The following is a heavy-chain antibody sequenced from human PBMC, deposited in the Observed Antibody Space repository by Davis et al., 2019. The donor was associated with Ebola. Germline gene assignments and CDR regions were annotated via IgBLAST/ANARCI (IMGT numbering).Heavy chain of an antibody. Sequence: MPGGSLRLSCAVYGGSFSGYYWSWIRQPPGKGLEWIGEINHSGSTNYNPSLKSRVTISVDTSKNQFSLKLSSVTAADTAVYYCARGGEGYNYYFDYWGRGTLVTVSS. J-gene: IGHJ4*02. D-gene: IGHD5-24*01. CDR1: GGSFSGYY. CDR2: INHSGST. V-gene: IGHV4-34*01. CDR3: ARGGEGYNYYFDY.